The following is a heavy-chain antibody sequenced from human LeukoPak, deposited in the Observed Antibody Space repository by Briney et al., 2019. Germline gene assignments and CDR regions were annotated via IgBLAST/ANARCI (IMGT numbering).Heavy chain of an antibody. CDR2: INPNSGGT. J-gene: IGHJ4*02. D-gene: IGHD3-9*01. CDR1: GYTFTGYY. V-gene: IGHV1-2*02. Sequence: ASVKVSCKASGYTFTGYYMHWVRQAPGQGLEWMGWINPNSGGTNYAQKFQGRVTMTRDTSISTAYMELGRLRSDDTAVYYCARGRYYDILTGYPGYFDYWGQGTLVTVSS. CDR3: ARGRYYDILTGYPGYFDY.